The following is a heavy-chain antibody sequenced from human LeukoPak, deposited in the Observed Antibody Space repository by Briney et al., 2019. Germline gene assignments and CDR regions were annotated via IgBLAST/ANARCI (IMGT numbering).Heavy chain of an antibody. Sequence: ASVKVSCKASGYTFTNYGISWVRQAPGQGLEWMGWISAYNGDTNYAQKLQGRVTMTTDTSTSTAYMELRSLRSDDTAVYYCARTRRSYGSKYYFDYWGQGTLVTVSS. J-gene: IGHJ4*02. CDR3: ARTRRSYGSKYYFDY. V-gene: IGHV1-18*01. CDR2: ISAYNGDT. CDR1: GYTFTNYG. D-gene: IGHD1-26*01.